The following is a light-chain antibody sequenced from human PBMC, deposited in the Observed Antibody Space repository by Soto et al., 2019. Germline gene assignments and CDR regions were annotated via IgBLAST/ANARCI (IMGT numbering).Light chain of an antibody. Sequence: DILLTQSPATLSLSPGERATLSCRASQSVGSSLAWFQQKPGQAPRLLIYDASNRATGIPDRFSGSGSGTDFTLTISRLEPEDFAVYYCQQYGSSPPITFGQGTRLEIK. CDR2: DAS. J-gene: IGKJ5*01. CDR1: QSVGSS. V-gene: IGKV3-20*01. CDR3: QQYGSSPPIT.